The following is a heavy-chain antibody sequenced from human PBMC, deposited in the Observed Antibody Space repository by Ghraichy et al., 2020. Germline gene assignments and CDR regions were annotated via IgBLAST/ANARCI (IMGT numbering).Heavy chain of an antibody. J-gene: IGHJ6*02. D-gene: IGHD1-26*01. CDR3: AKVLGGSYYFGYYYYYGMDV. CDR1: GFTFSSYA. V-gene: IGHV3-23*01. CDR2: ISNSEGST. Sequence: GESLNISCAASGFTFSSYAMSWVRQAPGKGLEWVSGISNSEGSTYYADSVKGRFTISRDNSKNTLYLQMNSLRAEDTAVYYCAKVLGGSYYFGYYYYYGMDVWGQGTTVTVSS.